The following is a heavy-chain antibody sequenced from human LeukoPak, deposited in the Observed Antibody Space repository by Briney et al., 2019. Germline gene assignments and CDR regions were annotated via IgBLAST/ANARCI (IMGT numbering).Heavy chain of an antibody. CDR2: INHSGST. CDR3: ARLRVVVVAARYYYYGMDV. V-gene: IGHV4-34*01. D-gene: IGHD2-15*01. Sequence: SETLSLTCTVSGGSISSYYWSWIRQPPGKGLEWIGEINHSGSTNYNPSLKGRVTISVDTSKNQFSLKLSSVTAADTAVYYCARLRVVVVAARYYYYGMDVWGQGTTVTVSS. J-gene: IGHJ6*02. CDR1: GGSISSYY.